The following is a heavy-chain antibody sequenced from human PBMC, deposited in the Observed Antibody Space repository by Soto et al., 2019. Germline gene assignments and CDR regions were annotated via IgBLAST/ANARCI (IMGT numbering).Heavy chain of an antibody. D-gene: IGHD3-3*01. Sequence: GGSLRLSCAASGFTFSNHAIHWVRQAPGKGLEWVAVISNDGSRNYYADSVKGRFTMSRDNSKNTLFLHVNSPRADDTGVYYCAIARVADSSLDHWGQGTLVTVSS. CDR3: AIARVADSSLDH. CDR1: GFTFSNHA. J-gene: IGHJ4*02. V-gene: IGHV3-30*04. CDR2: ISNDGSRN.